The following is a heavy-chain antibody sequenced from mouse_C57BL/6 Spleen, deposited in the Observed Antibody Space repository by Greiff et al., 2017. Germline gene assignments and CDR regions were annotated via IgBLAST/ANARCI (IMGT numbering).Heavy chain of an antibody. CDR3: ARSRSYYSNYVGAMDY. J-gene: IGHJ4*01. CDR1: GYTFTSYW. V-gene: IGHV1-50*01. Sequence: QVQLKQPGAELVKPGASVKLSCKASGYTFTSYWMQWVKQRPGQGLEWIGEIDPSDSYTNYNQKFKGKATLTVDTSSSTAYMQLSSLTSEDSAVYYCARSRSYYSNYVGAMDYWGQGTSVTVSS. D-gene: IGHD2-5*01. CDR2: IDPSDSYT.